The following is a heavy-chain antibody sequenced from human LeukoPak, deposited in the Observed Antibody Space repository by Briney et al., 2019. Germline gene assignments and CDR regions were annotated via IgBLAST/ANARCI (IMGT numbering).Heavy chain of an antibody. V-gene: IGHV4-59*01. J-gene: IGHJ3*02. CDR2: IYYSGST. CDR1: GGSISIYY. CDR3: ARDYYDSSGYYSDAFDI. Sequence: SETLSLTCTVSGGSISIYYWSWIRQPPGKGLEWIGYIYYSGSTNYSPSLKSRVTISVDTSKNQFSLKLSSVTAADTAVYYCARDYYDSSGYYSDAFDIWGQGTMVTVSS. D-gene: IGHD3-22*01.